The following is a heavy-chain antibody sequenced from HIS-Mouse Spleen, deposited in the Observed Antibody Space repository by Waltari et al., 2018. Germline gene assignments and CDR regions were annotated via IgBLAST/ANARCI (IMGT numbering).Heavy chain of an antibody. CDR2: INPNRGGT. V-gene: IGHV1-2*02. Sequence: QVQLVQSGAEVKKPGASVKVSCKASGYTFPGYYMHWVGQAPGQGLEWMGWINPNRGGTNYAQKFQGRVTMTRDTSISTAYMELSRLRSDDTAVYYCARTPNSSSDWYFDLWGRGTLVTVSS. J-gene: IGHJ2*01. CDR3: ARTPNSSSDWYFDL. CDR1: GYTFPGYY. D-gene: IGHD6-13*01.